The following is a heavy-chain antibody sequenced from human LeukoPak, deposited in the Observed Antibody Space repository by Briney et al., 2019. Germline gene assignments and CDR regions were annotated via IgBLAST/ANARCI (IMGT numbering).Heavy chain of an antibody. CDR3: ARDRAVLDTATPYFDY. D-gene: IGHD5-18*01. Sequence: GGSLRLSCAASGFTVSSNYMSWVRQAPGKGLEWVSVIYSGGSTYYADSVKGRFTISRDNSKNTLYLQMNSLRAEDTAVYYCARDRAVLDTATPYFDYWGQGTLVTVSS. CDR1: GFTVSSNY. CDR2: IYSGGST. J-gene: IGHJ4*02. V-gene: IGHV3-53*01.